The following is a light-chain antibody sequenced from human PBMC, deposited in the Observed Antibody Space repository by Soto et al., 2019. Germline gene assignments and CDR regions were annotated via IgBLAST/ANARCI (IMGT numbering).Light chain of an antibody. Sequence: DIQMTQSPSSLSASVGDRVTITCRSGQSISSYLNWYEQKPGKAPKLLIYAASSLQSGVPSRFGGSGSGRDFTLTISSLQPEDFATYYCQQSYSTPLTFGGGTKVDIK. CDR2: AAS. CDR1: QSISSY. V-gene: IGKV1-39*01. CDR3: QQSYSTPLT. J-gene: IGKJ4*01.